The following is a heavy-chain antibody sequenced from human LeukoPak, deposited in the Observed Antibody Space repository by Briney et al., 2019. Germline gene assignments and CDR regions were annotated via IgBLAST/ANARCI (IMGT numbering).Heavy chain of an antibody. Sequence: GRSLRLSCAVSGVTFSGAWMSWARQAGGKGREWVASINSDGNEVYYADVMNGRFTISRDTAKHSLYLQINSLRAEDTAVYYCARSSYSSSSSVWGQGTMVTVSS. J-gene: IGHJ3*01. CDR1: GVTFSGAW. CDR3: ARSSYSSSSSV. D-gene: IGHD6-6*01. CDR2: INSDGNEV. V-gene: IGHV3-7*03.